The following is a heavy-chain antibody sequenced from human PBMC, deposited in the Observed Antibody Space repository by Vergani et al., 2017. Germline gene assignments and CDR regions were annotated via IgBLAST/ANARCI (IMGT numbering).Heavy chain of an antibody. D-gene: IGHD2-21*02. CDR3: AKDTAPYYYYYMDV. CDR2: ISGSGGST. J-gene: IGHJ6*03. Sequence: EVQLLESGGGLVQPGGSLRLSCAASGFTFSSYAMSWVRQAPGKGLEWVSAISGSGGSTYYADSVKGRFTISRDNSKNTLYLQMNSLRAEDTALYYCAKDTAPYYYYYMDVWGKGTTVTVSS. V-gene: IGHV3-23*01. CDR1: GFTFSSYA.